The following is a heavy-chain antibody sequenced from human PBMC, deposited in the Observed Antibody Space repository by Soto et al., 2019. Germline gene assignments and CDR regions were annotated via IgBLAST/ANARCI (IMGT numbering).Heavy chain of an antibody. Sequence: QVLLQQWGAGLLKPSETLSLTCAVYGESFSAYYWSWIRQPPGKGLEWIGEINHSGSTNYNPSLKSRVTISVGTSKNQFSLKLSSVTAADTAVYYCARTSRFAYWGQGTLVTVSS. CDR1: GESFSAYY. CDR2: INHSGST. J-gene: IGHJ4*02. V-gene: IGHV4-34*01. CDR3: ARTSRFAY. D-gene: IGHD6-6*01.